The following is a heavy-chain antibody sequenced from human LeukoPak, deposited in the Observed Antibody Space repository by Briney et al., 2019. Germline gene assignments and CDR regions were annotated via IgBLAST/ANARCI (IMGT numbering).Heavy chain of an antibody. V-gene: IGHV3-33*01. CDR2: IWYDGSNK. CDR1: GFTFSSYG. D-gene: IGHD3-22*01. CDR3: ARDGGTMIVRNFDY. J-gene: IGHJ4*02. Sequence: GGSLRLSCAASGFTFSSYGMHWVRQAPGKGLEWVAVIWYDGSNKYYADSVKGRFTISRDNSKNTPYLQMNSLRAEDTAVYYCARDGGTMIVRNFDYWGQGTLVTVSS.